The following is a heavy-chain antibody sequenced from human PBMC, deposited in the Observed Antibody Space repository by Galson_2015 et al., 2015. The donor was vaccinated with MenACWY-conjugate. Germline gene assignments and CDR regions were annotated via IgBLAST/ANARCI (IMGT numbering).Heavy chain of an antibody. Sequence: SLRLSCAASGFTFSSYAMSWVRQAPGKGLEWVSAISGSGGSTYYADSVKGRFTISRDNSKNTLDLQMKSLRAEDSAVYYCAKGGGDFWSGYYTQISMDVWGQGTTVTVSS. CDR1: GFTFSSYA. V-gene: IGHV3-23*01. CDR3: AKGGGDFWSGYYTQISMDV. CDR2: ISGSGGST. D-gene: IGHD3-3*01. J-gene: IGHJ6*02.